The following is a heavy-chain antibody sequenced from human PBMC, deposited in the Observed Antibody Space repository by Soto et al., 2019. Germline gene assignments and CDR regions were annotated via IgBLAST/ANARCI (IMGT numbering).Heavy chain of an antibody. CDR1: GFTFSSYS. D-gene: IGHD2-15*01. J-gene: IGHJ5*02. Sequence: EVQLVESGGGLGKPGGSLRLSCAASGFTFSSYSMNWVRQAPGKGLEWVSSISSSSSYIYYADSVKGRFTISRDNAKNSLYLQMNSLRAEDTAVYYCARAPDCSGGSCLFDPWGQGTLVTVSS. CDR2: ISSSSSYI. CDR3: ARAPDCSGGSCLFDP. V-gene: IGHV3-21*01.